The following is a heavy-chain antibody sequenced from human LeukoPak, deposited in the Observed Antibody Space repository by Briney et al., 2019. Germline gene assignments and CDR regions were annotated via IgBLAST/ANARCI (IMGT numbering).Heavy chain of an antibody. D-gene: IGHD4-17*01. CDR1: GGSISSGGYY. CDR3: ARDLDYGETH. V-gene: IGHV4-30-2*01. J-gene: IGHJ4*02. CDR2: IYHSGST. Sequence: SQTLSLTCTVSGGSISSGGYYWSWIRQPPGKGLEWIGYIYHSGSTYYNPSLKSRVTISVDRSKNQFSLKLSSVTAADTAVYYCARDLDYGETHWGQGTLVTVSS.